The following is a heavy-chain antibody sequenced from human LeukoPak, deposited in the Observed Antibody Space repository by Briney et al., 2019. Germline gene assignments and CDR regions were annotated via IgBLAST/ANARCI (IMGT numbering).Heavy chain of an antibody. CDR3: AKDPSYPYYFDY. J-gene: IGHJ4*02. V-gene: IGHV3-23*01. Sequence: GGSLRLSCAASVFPFSSYAMSWVRQSPGKGLEWVSAISGSGGSTYYADSAKGRFTISGDNSKNTLYLQMNSLRAEDTAVYYCAKDPSYPYYFDYWGQGTLVTVSS. CDR2: ISGSGGST. CDR1: VFPFSSYA. D-gene: IGHD3-16*02.